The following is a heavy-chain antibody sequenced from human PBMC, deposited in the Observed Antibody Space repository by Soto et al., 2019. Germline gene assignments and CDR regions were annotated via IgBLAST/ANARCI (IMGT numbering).Heavy chain of an antibody. J-gene: IGHJ6*02. D-gene: IGHD6-19*01. Sequence: EVQLVESGGGLVQPGGSLRLSCAASGFTFSSYSMNWVRQAPWKGLEWVSYISSSSSTIYYADSVKGRFTISRDNAKNSLYLQMNSLRDEDNAVYYCARVGSSGLSDLYYYYYYGMAVWGHGTTVTVSS. V-gene: IGHV3-48*02. CDR1: GFTFSSYS. CDR2: ISSSSSTI. CDR3: ARVGSSGLSDLYYYYYYGMAV.